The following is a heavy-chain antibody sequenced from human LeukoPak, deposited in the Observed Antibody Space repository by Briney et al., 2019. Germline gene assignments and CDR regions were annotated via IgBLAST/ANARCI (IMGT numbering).Heavy chain of an antibody. J-gene: IGHJ4*02. CDR1: GFTFSSYA. V-gene: IGHV3-23*01. CDR2: ISGSSGST. D-gene: IGHD5-24*01. Sequence: GGSLRLSCAASGFTFSSYAMSWVRQAPGKGLEWVSAISGSSGSTYYADSVKGRFTISRDDSRNTLYLQMNSLRADDTAVYYCAKSRPMAYYFDYWGQGTLVTVSS. CDR3: AKSRPMAYYFDY.